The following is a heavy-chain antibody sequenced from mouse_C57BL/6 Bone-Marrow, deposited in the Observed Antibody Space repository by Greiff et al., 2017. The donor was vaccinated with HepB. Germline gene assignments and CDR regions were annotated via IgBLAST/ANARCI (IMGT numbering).Heavy chain of an antibody. V-gene: IGHV1-59*01. CDR2: IDPSDSYT. Sequence: VQLQQPGAELVRPGTSVKLSCKASGYTFTSYWMHWVKQRPGQGLEWIGVIDPSDSYTNYNQKFKGKATLTVDTSSSTAYMQLSSLTSEDSAVYYCARGPYSNFFDYWGQGTTLTVSS. D-gene: IGHD2-5*01. CDR3: ARGPYSNFFDY. CDR1: GYTFTSYW. J-gene: IGHJ2*01.